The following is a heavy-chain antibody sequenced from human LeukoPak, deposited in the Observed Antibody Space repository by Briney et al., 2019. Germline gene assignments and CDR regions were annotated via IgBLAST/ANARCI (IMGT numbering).Heavy chain of an antibody. CDR3: ARDTARITIFGVAKYMDV. CDR2: INPNSGGT. CDR1: GYTFTGYY. J-gene: IGHJ6*03. V-gene: IGHV1-2*02. D-gene: IGHD3-3*01. Sequence: GASVKVSCKASGYTFTGYYMHWVRQAPGQGLEWMGWINPNSGGTNYAQKFRGRVTLTRDTSISTAYMELSRLRSDDTAVYHCARDTARITIFGVAKYMDVWGKGTTVTVSS.